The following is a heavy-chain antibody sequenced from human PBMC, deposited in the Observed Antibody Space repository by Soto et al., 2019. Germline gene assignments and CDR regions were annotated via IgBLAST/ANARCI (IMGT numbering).Heavy chain of an antibody. V-gene: IGHV4-30-2*01. J-gene: IGHJ4*02. CDR2: IYHSGST. Sequence: SETLSLTCAVSGGSISSGGYSWSWIRQPPGKGLEWIGYIYHSGSTYYNPSLKSRVTISVDRSKNQFSLKLSSVTAADTAVYYCARVYSRRWYFASWGKGTLVTVSS. CDR1: GGSISSGGYS. CDR3: ARVYSRRWYFAS. D-gene: IGHD6-13*01.